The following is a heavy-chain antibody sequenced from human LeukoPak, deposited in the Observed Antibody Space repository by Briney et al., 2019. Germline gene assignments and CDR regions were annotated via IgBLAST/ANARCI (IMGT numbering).Heavy chain of an antibody. Sequence: GASVKVSCKASGYTFTSYGISWVRQAPGQGLEWMGWISAYNGNTNYAQKLQGRVTMTTDTSTSTAYMELRSLRSDDTAAYYCARDHEAYYSNPGDFDYWGQGTLVTVSS. D-gene: IGHD4-11*01. CDR2: ISAYNGNT. CDR3: ARDHEAYYSNPGDFDY. CDR1: GYTFTSYG. J-gene: IGHJ4*02. V-gene: IGHV1-18*01.